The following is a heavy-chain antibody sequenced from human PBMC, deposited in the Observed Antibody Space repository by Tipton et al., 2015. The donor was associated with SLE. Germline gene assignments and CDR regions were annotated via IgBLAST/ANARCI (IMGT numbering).Heavy chain of an antibody. CDR3: ARELSYYGMDV. V-gene: IGHV3-48*03. CDR1: GFTFNTYE. J-gene: IGHJ6*02. D-gene: IGHD3-16*02. CDR2: ISSAASTM. Sequence: SLRLSCSASGFTFNTYEMNWVRQAPGKGLEWVSHISSAASTMFYADSVKGRFTISRDNSKNTLYLQMNSLRAEDTAVYYCARELSYYGMDVWGQGTTVTVSS.